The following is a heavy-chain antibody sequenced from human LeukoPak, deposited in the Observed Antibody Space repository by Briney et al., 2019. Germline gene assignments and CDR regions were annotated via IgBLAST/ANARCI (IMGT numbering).Heavy chain of an antibody. Sequence: GASVKVSCKASGYTFTGYYMHWVRQAPGQGLEWMGWINPNSGGTNYAQKFQGRVTMTRDTSISTAYMELSRLTSDDTAVYYCARERFYSSGNYNNRIDYWGQGTLVTVSS. J-gene: IGHJ4*02. CDR1: GYTFTGYY. V-gene: IGHV1-2*02. D-gene: IGHD3-10*01. CDR3: ARERFYSSGNYNNRIDY. CDR2: INPNSGGT.